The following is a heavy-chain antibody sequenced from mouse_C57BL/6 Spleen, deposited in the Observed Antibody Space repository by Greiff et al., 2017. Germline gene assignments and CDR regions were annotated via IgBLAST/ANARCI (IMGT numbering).Heavy chain of an antibody. J-gene: IGHJ4*01. V-gene: IGHV1-50*01. CDR1: GYTFTSYW. D-gene: IGHD1-1*01. CDR3: ARALGSSRYYYAMDY. Sequence: QVQLQQPGAELVKPGASVKLSCKASGYTFTSYWMQWVKQRPGQGLEWIGEIDPSDSYTNYNQKFKGKATLTVDTASSTAYMQLSSLTSEDSAVYDCARALGSSRYYYAMDYWGQGTSVTVSS. CDR2: IDPSDSYT.